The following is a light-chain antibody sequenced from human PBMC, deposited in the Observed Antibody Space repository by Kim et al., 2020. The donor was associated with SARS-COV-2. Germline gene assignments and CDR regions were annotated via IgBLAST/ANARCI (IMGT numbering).Light chain of an antibody. V-gene: IGKV1-39*01. Sequence: DIQMTQSPSSLSASVGDRVTITCRASQSISSYLNWYQQKPGKAPQLLIYAASSLQSGVPSRFSGSGSGTDFTLTISSLQPEDFVTYYCQQSYSTLITFGQGTRLEIK. CDR1: QSISSY. CDR3: QQSYSTLIT. J-gene: IGKJ5*01. CDR2: AAS.